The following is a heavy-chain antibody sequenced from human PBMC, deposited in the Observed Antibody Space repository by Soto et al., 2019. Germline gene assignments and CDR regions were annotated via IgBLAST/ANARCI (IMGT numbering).Heavy chain of an antibody. J-gene: IGHJ4*02. CDR3: TTDRPSFPQTTPHDY. D-gene: IGHD4-17*01. Sequence: PGGSLRLSCAASGFTFSNAWMSWVRQAPGKGLEWVGRIKSKTDGGTTDYAAPVKGRFTISRDDSKNTLYLQMNSLKTEDTAVYYCTTDRPSFPQTTPHDYWGQGTLVTVSS. CDR1: GFTFSNAW. CDR2: IKSKTDGGTT. V-gene: IGHV3-15*01.